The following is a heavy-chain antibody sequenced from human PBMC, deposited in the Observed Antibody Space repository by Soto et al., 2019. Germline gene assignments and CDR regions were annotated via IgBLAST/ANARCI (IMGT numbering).Heavy chain of an antibody. Sequence: QVQLQESGPGLVKPSETLSLTCTVSGGSISSYYWSWIRQPPGKGLEWIGYIFYTGSTNYNPSLTSRVLIPVDTSKNQFSLKLRSVTAADTAVYYCARQDGYYYYIDVWGKGTTVTVSS. CDR3: ARQDGYYYYIDV. CDR2: IFYTGST. J-gene: IGHJ6*03. CDR1: GGSISSYY. V-gene: IGHV4-59*08.